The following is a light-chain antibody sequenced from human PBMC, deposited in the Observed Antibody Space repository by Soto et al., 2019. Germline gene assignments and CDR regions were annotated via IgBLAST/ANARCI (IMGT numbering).Light chain of an antibody. CDR2: GAS. J-gene: IGKJ2*01. Sequence: EIVLTQSPGTLSLSPGERATLSFRASQSISSSYLAWYQHKSGQAPRLLIYGASSRATGIPDRFSGSGSGTDFTLTISRLEAEDFAVYYCQQYGSSPSTYGQGTKLEIK. CDR3: QQYGSSPST. CDR1: QSISSSY. V-gene: IGKV3-20*01.